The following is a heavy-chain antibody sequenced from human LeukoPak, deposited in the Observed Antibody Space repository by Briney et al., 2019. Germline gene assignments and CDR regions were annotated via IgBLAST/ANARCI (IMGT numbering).Heavy chain of an antibody. J-gene: IGHJ4*02. V-gene: IGHV3-74*01. CDR1: GFTFSSYS. CDR3: ARTPRGYNSGTFFDY. Sequence: GGSLRLSCAASGFTFSSYSMNWVRQAPGKGLVWVSRISGDGTSTSYADSVKGRFTISRDNARNTLYLQMNSLRAEDTAMYFCARTPRGYNSGTFFDYWGQGTLVTVSS. CDR2: ISGDGTST. D-gene: IGHD6-19*01.